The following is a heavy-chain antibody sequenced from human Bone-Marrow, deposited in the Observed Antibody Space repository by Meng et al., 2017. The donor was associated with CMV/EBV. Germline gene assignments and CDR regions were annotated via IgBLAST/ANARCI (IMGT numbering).Heavy chain of an antibody. J-gene: IGHJ4*02. Sequence: GGSLILSCKGSGYSFTSYWIGWVRQMPGKGLEWMGIIYPGDSDTRYSPSFQGQVTISADKSISTAYLQWSSLKASDTAMYYWARPKGLYNWNPADYWGQGTLVTVYS. CDR1: GYSFTSYW. CDR3: ARPKGLYNWNPADY. V-gene: IGHV5-51*01. CDR2: IYPGDSDT. D-gene: IGHD1-20*01.